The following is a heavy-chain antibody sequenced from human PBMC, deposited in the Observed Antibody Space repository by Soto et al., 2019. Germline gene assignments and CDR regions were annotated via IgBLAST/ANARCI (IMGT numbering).Heavy chain of an antibody. Sequence: QVQLVQSGAEVKKPGSSVKVSCTAPGGTFSTYAISWLRQAPGQGLEWMGGVIPIFGTRKYAQKFQGRVTITADESTSTGYMELRSLRSEATAVYYCARSQGGSSSLDIYYDYYYGMDVWGQGTTVTVSS. V-gene: IGHV1-69*01. CDR1: GGTFSTYA. CDR2: VIPIFGTR. CDR3: ARSQGGSSSLDIYYDYYYGMDV. D-gene: IGHD2-15*01. J-gene: IGHJ6*02.